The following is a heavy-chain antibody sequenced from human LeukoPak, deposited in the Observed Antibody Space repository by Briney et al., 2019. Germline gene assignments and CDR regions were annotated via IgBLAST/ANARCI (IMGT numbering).Heavy chain of an antibody. J-gene: IGHJ6*03. Sequence: GGSLRLSCAASGFTFSNYAMHWVRQAPGKGLEWLAVITSDGINQHYADSVRGRLTISRDNSIKTLFLQMNSLGTDDTAVYYCARETSQKGAHYMDVWGKGTTITISS. CDR2: ITSDGINQ. CDR1: GFTFSNYA. V-gene: IGHV3-30*04. CDR3: ARETSQKGAHYMDV. D-gene: IGHD3-16*01.